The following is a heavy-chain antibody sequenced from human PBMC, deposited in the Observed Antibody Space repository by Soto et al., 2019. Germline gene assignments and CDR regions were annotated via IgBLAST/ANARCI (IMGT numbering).Heavy chain of an antibody. V-gene: IGHV3-23*01. CDR2: ISHSGGST. J-gene: IGHJ6*02. D-gene: IGHD2-15*01. CDR1: GFTFSSYA. Sequence: GGSLRLSCAASGFTFSSYAMNWVRQAPGKGLEWVSLISHSGGSTYYADSVKGRFTITRDNSKNTLYLEMNSLRAEETAVYYCARETGSDCSGGSCYVYYYYYYGMDVWGQGTTVTVSS. CDR3: ARETGSDCSGGSCYVYYYYYYGMDV.